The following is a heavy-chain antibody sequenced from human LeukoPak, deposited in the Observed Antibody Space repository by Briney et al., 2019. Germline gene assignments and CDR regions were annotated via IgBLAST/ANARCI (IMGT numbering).Heavy chain of an antibody. CDR3: AISQNYYDSSGYYFFDY. Sequence: ASVKASCKASGYTFTGYYMHWVRQAPGQGLEWMGWINPNSGGINYAQKFQGRVTMTRDTSISTAYMELSRLRSDDTAVYYCAISQNYYDSSGYYFFDYWGQGTLVTVSS. D-gene: IGHD3-22*01. CDR2: INPNSGGI. V-gene: IGHV1-2*02. J-gene: IGHJ4*02. CDR1: GYTFTGYY.